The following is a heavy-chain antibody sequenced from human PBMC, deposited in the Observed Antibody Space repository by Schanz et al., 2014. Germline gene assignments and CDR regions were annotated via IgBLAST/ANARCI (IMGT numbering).Heavy chain of an antibody. D-gene: IGHD4-17*01. CDR2: LLPPLRQT. CDR3: ARIIDGDYLY. J-gene: IGHJ4*02. CDR1: GATFNSYA. V-gene: IGHV1-69*04. Sequence: QVRLVQSGAEVKKPGSSVKVSCKSSGATFNSYAFGWVRQAPGQGFEWMGSLLPPLRQTRYAQKFEERVIITADTSTTTVYMDLASLTSDDTAVYFCARIIDGDYLYWGQGTLVTVSS.